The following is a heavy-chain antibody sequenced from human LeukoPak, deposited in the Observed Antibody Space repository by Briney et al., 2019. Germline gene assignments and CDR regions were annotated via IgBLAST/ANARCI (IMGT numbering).Heavy chain of an antibody. D-gene: IGHD3-10*01. CDR3: AREYGSGSYYFDY. CDR2: IKQDGSEK. V-gene: IGHV3-7*01. J-gene: IGHJ4*02. CDR1: GFTFSSYW. Sequence: QAGGSLRLSCAASGFTFSSYWMSWVRQAPGKGLGWVANIKQDGSEKYYVDSVKGRFTISRDNAKNSLYLQMNSLRAEDTAVYYCAREYGSGSYYFDYWGQGTLVTVSS.